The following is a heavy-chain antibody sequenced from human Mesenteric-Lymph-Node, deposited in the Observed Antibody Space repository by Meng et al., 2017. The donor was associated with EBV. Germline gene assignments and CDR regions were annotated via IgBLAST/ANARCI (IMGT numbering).Heavy chain of an antibody. CDR2: INPSGGST. CDR1: GYTFTSYY. V-gene: IGHV1-46*01. Sequence: QLVQSGAELKKPGASCKVSCEASGYTFTSYYMHWVRQAPGQGLEWMGIINPSGGSTSYAQKFQGRVTVTSDTSTSTVYMELTSLISEDMAVYFCAASYNWNSPFDYWGQGTLVTVSS. D-gene: IGHD1-7*01. CDR3: AASYNWNSPFDY. J-gene: IGHJ4*02.